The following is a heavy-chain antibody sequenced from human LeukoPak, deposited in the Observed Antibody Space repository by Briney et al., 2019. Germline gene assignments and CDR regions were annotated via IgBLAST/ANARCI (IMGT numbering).Heavy chain of an antibody. Sequence: SETLSLTCTVSGGPISSYYWSWIRQPAGKGLEWIGRIYTSGSTNYNPSLKSRVTMSVDTSKNQFSLKLSSVTAADTAVYYCARGGYSYGYSGFGYWGQGTLVTVSS. CDR2: IYTSGST. V-gene: IGHV4-4*07. J-gene: IGHJ4*02. CDR1: GGPISSYY. D-gene: IGHD5-18*01. CDR3: ARGGYSYGYSGFGY.